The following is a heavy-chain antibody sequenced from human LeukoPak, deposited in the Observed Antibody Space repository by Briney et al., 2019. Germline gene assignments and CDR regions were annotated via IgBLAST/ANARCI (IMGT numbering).Heavy chain of an antibody. Sequence: APVKVSCKASGYTFTGYYMHWVRQAPGQGLEWMGWINPNSGGTNYAQKLQGRVTMTRDTSISTAYMELSRLRSDDTAVYYCARVRAVSPTLSYWGQGTLVTVSS. CDR1: GYTFTGYY. CDR3: ARVRAVSPTLSY. V-gene: IGHV1-2*02. D-gene: IGHD1-14*01. J-gene: IGHJ4*02. CDR2: INPNSGGT.